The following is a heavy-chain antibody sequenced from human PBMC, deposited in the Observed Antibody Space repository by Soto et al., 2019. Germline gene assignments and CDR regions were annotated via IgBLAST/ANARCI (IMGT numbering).Heavy chain of an antibody. Sequence: EVQLVETGGGLIQPGVSLRLSCAASGFTVSSNYMSWVLQAPGKGLERVSVIYSGGSTSYADAVRGRFTISRENSKTTLYLQMTRLRAEATAVYYCARDPPATRQGMGVWGQGTTVNVSS. CDR2: IYSGGST. CDR3: ARDPPATRQGMGV. J-gene: IGHJ6*02. V-gene: IGHV3-53*02. CDR1: GFTVSSNY.